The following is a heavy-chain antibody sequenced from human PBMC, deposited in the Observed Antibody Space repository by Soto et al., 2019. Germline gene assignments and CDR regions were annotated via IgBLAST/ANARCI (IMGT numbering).Heavy chain of an antibody. Sequence: SGSTDLGCAVSGGSMRSSYCGWIWQPPGKGMEWIGYIYYSGSTNYNPSLKSRVTISVDTSKNQFSLKLSSVTAADTAVYCCARAGAVLRFLEQLPSPDGMDVWGQGTTVTVSS. D-gene: IGHD3-3*01. CDR3: ARAGAVLRFLEQLPSPDGMDV. CDR2: IYYSGST. J-gene: IGHJ6*02. V-gene: IGHV4-59*07. CDR1: GGSMRSSY.